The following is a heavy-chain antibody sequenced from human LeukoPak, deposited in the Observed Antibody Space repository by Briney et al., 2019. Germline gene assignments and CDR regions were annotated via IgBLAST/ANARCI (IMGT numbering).Heavy chain of an antibody. Sequence: GGSLRLSCAASGFTFSSYSMNWVRQAPGKGLEWVSAISTSGGTTYYADSVKGRFAISRDNSESTLYLQMNGLRADDTAIYYCARQLGYCSDGTCYFDSWGQGTLVTVSS. CDR2: ISTSGGTT. CDR3: ARQLGYCSDGTCYFDS. D-gene: IGHD2-15*01. CDR1: GFTFSSYS. J-gene: IGHJ4*02. V-gene: IGHV3-23*01.